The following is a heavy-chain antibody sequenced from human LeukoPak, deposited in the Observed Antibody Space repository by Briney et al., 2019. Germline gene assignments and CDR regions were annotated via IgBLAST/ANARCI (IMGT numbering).Heavy chain of an antibody. D-gene: IGHD3-16*02. CDR1: GGTFSSYA. J-gene: IGHJ4*02. CDR3: AKDTVRGSHWIVTYYFDY. Sequence: GASVKVSCKASGGTFSSYAISWVRQAPGQGLEWMGGIIPIFGTANYAQKFQGRVTITADESTSTAYMELSSLRSEDTAVYYCAKDTVRGSHWIVTYYFDYWGQGTLVTVSS. V-gene: IGHV1-69*13. CDR2: IIPIFGTA.